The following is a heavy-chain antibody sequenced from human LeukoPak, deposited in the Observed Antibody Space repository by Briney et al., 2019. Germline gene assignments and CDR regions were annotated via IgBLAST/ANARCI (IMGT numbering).Heavy chain of an antibody. Sequence: ASVKVSCKASGYTFTRYYMHWVGRAPGQGGEWMGWINPNRGGTNYAQKFQGRVTMTRDTSISTAYMELSRLRSDDTAVYYCARGGVVLWPAAAYYFDYWGQGTLVTVSS. V-gene: IGHV1-2*02. CDR2: INPNRGGT. CDR1: GYTFTRYY. J-gene: IGHJ4*02. D-gene: IGHD3-10*01. CDR3: ARGGVVLWPAAAYYFDY.